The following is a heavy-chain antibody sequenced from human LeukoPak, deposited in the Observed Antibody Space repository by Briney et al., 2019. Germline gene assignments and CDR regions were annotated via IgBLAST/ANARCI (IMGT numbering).Heavy chain of an antibody. V-gene: IGHV3-23*01. CDR2: ISNSGGST. J-gene: IGHJ3*02. Sequence: GGSLRLSCAASGFTFSSYVMSWVRQAPGKGLEWVSSISNSGGSTYYADSVKGRFTISRDNSKNTLYLQMNGLRAEDTAVYYCARSPLSGTLAYCGGDCYGNAFDIWGQGTMVTVSS. CDR3: ARSPLSGTLAYCGGDCYGNAFDI. CDR1: GFTFSSYV. D-gene: IGHD2-21*02.